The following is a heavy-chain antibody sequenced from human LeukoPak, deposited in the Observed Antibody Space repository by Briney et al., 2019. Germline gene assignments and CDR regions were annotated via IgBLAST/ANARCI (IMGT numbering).Heavy chain of an antibody. V-gene: IGHV4-39*01. J-gene: IGHJ5*02. CDR2: IYYSGTT. D-gene: IGHD6-13*01. Sequence: PSETLSLTCTLSGDSISSRYYWGWIRQPPGKGLEWIGTIYYSGTTYYNPSPKSRITISVDTSKNQLSLKLTSVTAADTAVYYCASSQYPMAAADNWFDPWGQGILVTVSS. CDR3: ASSQYPMAAADNWFDP. CDR1: GDSISSRYY.